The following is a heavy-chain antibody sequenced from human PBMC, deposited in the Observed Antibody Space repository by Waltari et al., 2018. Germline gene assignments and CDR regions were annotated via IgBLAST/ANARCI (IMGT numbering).Heavy chain of an antibody. D-gene: IGHD4-17*01. Sequence: QLQLQESGPGLVKPSATLSLTCTVSGGSIRTNYNWGWIRQPPGKGLEWMGNMQYRGSTFYNPSLESRVTISLGTWKNQFSLRLSSVGAADTAVYFCGRIAFGDEGGYFQYWGQGTLVTVSS. CDR3: GRIAFGDEGGYFQY. CDR1: GGSIRTNYN. CDR2: MQYRGST. J-gene: IGHJ1*01. V-gene: IGHV4-39*01.